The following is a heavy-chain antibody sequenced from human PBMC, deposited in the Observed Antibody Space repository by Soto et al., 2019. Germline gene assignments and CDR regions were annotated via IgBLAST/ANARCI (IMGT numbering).Heavy chain of an antibody. CDR2: IIPIFGTA. J-gene: IGHJ4*02. CDR1: GGTFSSYA. Sequence: QVQLVQSGAEVKKPGSSVKVSCKASGGTFSSYAISWVRQAPGQGLEWMGGIIPIFGTANYAQKFQGRVTITADESTSTAYMELSSLRSEDTAVYYCAREGFLRLAGTSYFDYWGQGTPVTVSS. D-gene: IGHD6-19*01. CDR3: AREGFLRLAGTSYFDY. V-gene: IGHV1-69*01.